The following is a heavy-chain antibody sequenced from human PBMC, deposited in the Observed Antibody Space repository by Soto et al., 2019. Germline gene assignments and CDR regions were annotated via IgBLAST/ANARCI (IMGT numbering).Heavy chain of an antibody. CDR2: MHYTGFS. J-gene: IGHJ4*02. V-gene: IGHV4-59*02. D-gene: IGHD3-22*01. CDR1: GDSVTSHY. Sequence: SETLSLTCSFSGDSVTSHYLTWIRQSPEKGLEWIGYMHYTGFSHYNPSLKSRLTISVDRSKNQFTLQLSSVTAADTAVYYCARLKSPHSTMIVVVTQFGIDYWGQGTLVTVSS. CDR3: ARLKSPHSTMIVVVTQFGIDY.